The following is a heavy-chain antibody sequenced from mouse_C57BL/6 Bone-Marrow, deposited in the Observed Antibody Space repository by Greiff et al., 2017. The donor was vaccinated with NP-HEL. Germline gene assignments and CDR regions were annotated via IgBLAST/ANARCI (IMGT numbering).Heavy chain of an antibody. J-gene: IGHJ4*01. D-gene: IGHD2-5*01. CDR1: GYTFTTYP. CDR2: FHPYNGDT. V-gene: IGHV1-47*01. CDR3: ARHSNFDYAMDY. Sequence: QVQLQQSGAELVKPGASVKMSCKASGYTFTTYPIEWMKQSHGKCLEWIGNFHPYNGDTKYNEKFKGQATLTVEKSSSTVYLDLSRLTSDDSAVDYCARHSNFDYAMDYWGQGKSATVTS.